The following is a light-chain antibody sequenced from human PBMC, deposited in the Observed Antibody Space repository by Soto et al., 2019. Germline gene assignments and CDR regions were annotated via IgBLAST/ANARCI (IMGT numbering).Light chain of an antibody. V-gene: IGKV3-15*01. Sequence: EIVMTQSPATLSVSPGERATLSCSASQSVSSNLAWYQPKLGQAPRLLIYGASTRATGIPARLSGSGSGTDFTLTISMLQSEDFAVYYCQQYKNWPTFGQGTKVEIK. CDR2: GAS. CDR3: QQYKNWPT. CDR1: QSVSSN. J-gene: IGKJ1*01.